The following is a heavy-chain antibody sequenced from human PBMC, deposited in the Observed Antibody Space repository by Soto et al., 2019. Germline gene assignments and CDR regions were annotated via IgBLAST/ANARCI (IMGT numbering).Heavy chain of an antibody. CDR2: IYPGDSDT. CDR1: GYTFTGYW. V-gene: IGHV5-51*01. Sequence: GESLKISCQGSGYTFTGYWIGWVRQMPGKGLEWMWIIYPGDSDTRYSPSFQGQVTISADKSITTSYLQRSNQKASDTAMYYCSVQQKLQGINYWGQGTLVTGSS. CDR3: SVQQKLQGINY. D-gene: IGHD6-13*01. J-gene: IGHJ4*02.